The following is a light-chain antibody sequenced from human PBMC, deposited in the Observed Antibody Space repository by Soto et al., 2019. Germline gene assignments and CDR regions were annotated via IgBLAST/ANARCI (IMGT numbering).Light chain of an antibody. V-gene: IGLV6-57*04. CDR3: CSYAGRYTYV. CDR2: ENN. Sequence: NFMLTQPHSVSESPGKTVTISCTRSSGSIASNYVQWYQQRPGSAPTTVIYENNQRPSGGPDRFSGSKSGSTASLTISGLQAEDEADYFCCSYAGRYTYVFGTGTKLTVL. CDR1: SGSIASNY. J-gene: IGLJ1*01.